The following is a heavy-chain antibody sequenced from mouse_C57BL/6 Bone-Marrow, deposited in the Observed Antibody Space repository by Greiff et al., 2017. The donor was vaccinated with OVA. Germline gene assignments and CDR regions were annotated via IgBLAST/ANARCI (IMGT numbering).Heavy chain of an antibody. J-gene: IGHJ3*01. D-gene: IGHD1-1*02. V-gene: IGHV1-82*01. CDR3: ARWGGTYGDWFAY. CDR2: IYPGDGDT. Sequence: VQLQQSGPELVKPGASVKISCKASGYAFSSSWMNWVKQRPGKGLEWIGRIYPGDGDTNYNGKFKGKATLTADKSSSTAYMQLSSLTSEDSAVYFCARWGGTYGDWFAYWGQGTLVTVSA. CDR1: GYAFSSSW.